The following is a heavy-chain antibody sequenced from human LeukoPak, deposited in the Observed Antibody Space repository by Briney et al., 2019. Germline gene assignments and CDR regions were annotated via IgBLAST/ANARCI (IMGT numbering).Heavy chain of an antibody. Sequence: NPSETLSLTCTVSGGSISSSSYYWGGIRQPPGKGLEWIGSIYYSGSTYYNPSLKSRVTISVDTSKNQFSLKLSSVTAADTAVYYCARISRRDGYSTTFDYWGQGTLVTVSS. CDR2: IYYSGST. V-gene: IGHV4-39*07. CDR3: ARISRRDGYSTTFDY. CDR1: GGSISSSSYY. D-gene: IGHD5-24*01. J-gene: IGHJ4*02.